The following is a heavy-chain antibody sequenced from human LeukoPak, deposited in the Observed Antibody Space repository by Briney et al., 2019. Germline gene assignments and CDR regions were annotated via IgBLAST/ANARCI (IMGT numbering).Heavy chain of an antibody. J-gene: IGHJ5*02. V-gene: IGHV1-2*02. CDR1: GYTFTGYY. Sequence: ASVKVSCKASGYTFTGYYMHWVRQAPGQGLEWMGWINPNSGGTNYAQKFQGRVTKTRDTSISTAYMELSRLRSDDTAVYYCARERCSSTSCYNWFDPWGQGTLVTVSS. D-gene: IGHD2-2*01. CDR2: INPNSGGT. CDR3: ARERCSSTSCYNWFDP.